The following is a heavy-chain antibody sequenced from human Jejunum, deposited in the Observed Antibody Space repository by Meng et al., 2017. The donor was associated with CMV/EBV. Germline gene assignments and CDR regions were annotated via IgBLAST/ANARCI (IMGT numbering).Heavy chain of an antibody. CDR2: INLDGSET. Sequence: AGSGFAFNTHWMSWVRQAPGKGLEWVANINLDGSETYYADSAKGRFTISRDNAENSLYLQMSGLRVDDTAVYYCARDGTHDYFFDYWGQGTLVTVSS. CDR3: ARDGTHDYFFDY. V-gene: IGHV3-7*01. J-gene: IGHJ4*02. CDR1: GFAFNTHW. D-gene: IGHD1-1*01.